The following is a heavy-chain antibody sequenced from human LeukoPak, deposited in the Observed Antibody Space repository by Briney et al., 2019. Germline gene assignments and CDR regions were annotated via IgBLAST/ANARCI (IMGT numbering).Heavy chain of an antibody. CDR1: GGSISSYY. CDR3: ARVMRFLEYGGRRGYNWFDP. D-gene: IGHD3-3*01. J-gene: IGHJ5*02. CDR2: IYTSGST. Sequence: SEXXSLTCTVSGGSISSYYWSWLRQPAGKGLEWIGRIYTSGSTNYTPSLNSRVTMSVDTSKNQFSLKLSSVTAADTAVYYCARVMRFLEYGGRRGYNWFDPWGQGTLVTVSS. V-gene: IGHV4-4*07.